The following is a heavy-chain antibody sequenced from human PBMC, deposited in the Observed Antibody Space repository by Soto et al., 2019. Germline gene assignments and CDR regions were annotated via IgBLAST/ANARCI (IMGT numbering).Heavy chain of an antibody. CDR3: ARSRWGIAVAGIFDP. CDR1: GFTFSSYW. CDR2: IKQDGSEK. Sequence: PGGSLRLSCAASGFTFSSYWMSWVRQAPGKGLEWVSNIKQDGSEKYYVDSVKGRFTISRDNAKNTLYLQMNSLRAEDTAVYYCARSRWGIAVAGIFDPWGQGTLVTVSS. J-gene: IGHJ5*02. V-gene: IGHV3-7*03. D-gene: IGHD6-19*01.